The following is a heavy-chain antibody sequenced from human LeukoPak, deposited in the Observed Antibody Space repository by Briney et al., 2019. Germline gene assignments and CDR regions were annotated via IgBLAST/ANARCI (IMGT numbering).Heavy chain of an antibody. V-gene: IGHV3-23*01. J-gene: IGHJ6*02. CDR1: GFTFSGYA. CDR3: ARDQYSVVVTATHGLDV. D-gene: IGHD2-21*02. CDR2: ISISGGTT. Sequence: GGSLRLSCAASGFTFSGYAMSWVRQAPGKGLGWVSDISISGGTTNYADSVKGRFTISRDNSRNTLYLQMNSLRAEDTAVYYCARDQYSVVVTATHGLDVWGQGTTVTVSS.